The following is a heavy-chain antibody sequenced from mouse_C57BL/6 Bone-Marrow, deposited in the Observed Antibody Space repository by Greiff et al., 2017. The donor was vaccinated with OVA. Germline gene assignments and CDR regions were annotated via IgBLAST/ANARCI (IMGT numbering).Heavy chain of an antibody. CDR1: GYTFTDYN. J-gene: IGHJ3*01. V-gene: IGHV1-18*01. CDR3: ARGAQATAWFAY. D-gene: IGHD3-2*02. CDR2: INPNNGGT. Sequence: VQLQQSGPELVKPGASVKIPCKASGYTFTDYNMDWVKQSHGKSLEWIGDINPNNGGTIYNQKFKGKATLTVDKSSRTAYMELRSLTSEDTAVYYCARGAQATAWFAYWGQGTLVTVSA.